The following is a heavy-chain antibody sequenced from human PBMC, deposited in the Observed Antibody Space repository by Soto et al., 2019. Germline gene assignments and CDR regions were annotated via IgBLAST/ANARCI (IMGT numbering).Heavy chain of an antibody. J-gene: IGHJ5*02. CDR2: IRSSGTTI. Sequence: EVQLVESGGGLVQPGGSLRLSCAASGFTFSSYEMNWVRQAPGKGLEWVSYIRSSGTTIYHADSVKGRFTITRDNAKNSLYLQMNSLRAEDTAVYYCARGCSSTSCYLGNWFDPWGQGTLVTVSS. CDR1: GFTFSSYE. CDR3: ARGCSSTSCYLGNWFDP. V-gene: IGHV3-48*03. D-gene: IGHD2-2*01.